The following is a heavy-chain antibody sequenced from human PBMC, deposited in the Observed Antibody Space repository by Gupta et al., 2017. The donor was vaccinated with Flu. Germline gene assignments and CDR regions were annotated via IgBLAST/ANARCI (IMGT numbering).Heavy chain of an antibody. CDR3: ARSRRDNIVVVPAAEVYYYGMDV. V-gene: IGHV4-34*01. D-gene: IGHD2-2*01. J-gene: IGHJ6*02. CDR2: INHSGST. Sequence: QVQLQQWGAGLLKPSETLSLTCAVYGGSFSGYYWSWIRPPPGKGLEWIGEINHSGSTNYNPSLKSRVTISVDTSKNQFSLKLSSVTAADTAVYYCARSRRDNIVVVPAAEVYYYGMDVWGQGTTVTVSS. CDR1: GGSFSGYY.